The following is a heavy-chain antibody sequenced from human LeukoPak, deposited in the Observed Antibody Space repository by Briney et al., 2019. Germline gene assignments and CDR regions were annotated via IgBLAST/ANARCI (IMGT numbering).Heavy chain of an antibody. V-gene: IGHV3-21*01. J-gene: IGHJ4*02. CDR2: ISSSSSYI. Sequence: PGGSLRLSCAASGFTFSSYSMNWVRQAPGKGLEWVSSISSSSSYIYYADSVKGRFTISRDNAKNSLYLQMNSLRAEDTAVYCCARDTTTGTTALFDYWGQGTLVTVSS. CDR3: ARDTTTGTTALFDY. D-gene: IGHD1-7*01. CDR1: GFTFSSYS.